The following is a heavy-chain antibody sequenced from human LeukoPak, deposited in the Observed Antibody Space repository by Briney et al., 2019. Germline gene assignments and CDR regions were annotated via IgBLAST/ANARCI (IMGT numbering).Heavy chain of an antibody. CDR2: MNSDGSTT. D-gene: IGHD4/OR15-4a*01. J-gene: IGHJ4*02. CDR1: GFTFRTYW. CDR3: ARGLTMGHF. Sequence: QPGGPLRLSCAASGFTFRTYWMHWVRQAPGKGLVWVSRMNSDGSTTSYADSVKGRFTISRDNAKNTLYLQMNSLRAEDTAVYYCARGLTMGHFGGQGTLVTVSS. V-gene: IGHV3-74*01.